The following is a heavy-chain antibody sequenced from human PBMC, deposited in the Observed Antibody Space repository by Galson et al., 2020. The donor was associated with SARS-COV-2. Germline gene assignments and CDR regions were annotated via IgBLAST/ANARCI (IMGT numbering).Heavy chain of an antibody. J-gene: IGHJ4*02. CDR2: ISSGGSTI. CDR3: AREALSDIKICGVVIYRYFDY. CDR1: GFTFRDYY. V-gene: IGHV3-11*01. Sequence: GGSLRLSCAASGFTFRDYYMRWIRQAPGKGLEWVSYISSGGSTIYYADSVKGRFTISRDNAKNSLYLQMNSLRADDTAVYYCAREALSDIKICGVVIYRYFDYWGKRTLVIVSS. D-gene: IGHD3-3*01.